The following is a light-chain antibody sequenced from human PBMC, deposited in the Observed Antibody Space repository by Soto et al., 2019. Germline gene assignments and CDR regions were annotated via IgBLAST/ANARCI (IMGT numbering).Light chain of an antibody. J-gene: IGKJ2*01. V-gene: IGKV1-39*01. CDR1: QSISSY. CDR3: QQSDSTPPT. CDR2: AAS. Sequence: DIQMTQSPSSLSASVGDRVTITCRASQSISSYLNWYQQKPGKAPKLLIYAASSLQSGVPSRFSGSASGTDFTLTISSLQPEDFATYYCQQSDSTPPTFGQATKLEIK.